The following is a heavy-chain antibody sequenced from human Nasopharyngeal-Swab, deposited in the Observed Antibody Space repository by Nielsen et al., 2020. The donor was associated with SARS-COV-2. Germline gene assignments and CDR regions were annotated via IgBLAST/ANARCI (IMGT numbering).Heavy chain of an antibody. CDR2: IDPSDSYT. Sequence: GESLKISCKGSGYSFTSYWINWVRQMPGKGLEWMGRIDPSDSYTNYSPSFQGHVSISTDKTINTAYLQWSSLKASDTAMYYCARPLGYGGNSGFDYWGQGTLVTVSS. D-gene: IGHD4-23*01. CDR1: GYSFTSYW. V-gene: IGHV5-10-1*01. CDR3: ARPLGYGGNSGFDY. J-gene: IGHJ4*02.